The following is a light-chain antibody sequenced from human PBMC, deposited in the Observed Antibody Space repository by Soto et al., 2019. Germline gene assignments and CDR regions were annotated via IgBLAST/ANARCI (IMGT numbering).Light chain of an antibody. Sequence: QSVLTQPASVSGSPGQSITISCTGTSSDIGGYILVSWYQQEPGKAPKLMIYDVTNRPSGVSDRFSGSKSANTASLTISGLQAEDEADYYCSSFTTTSTYVFGTGTKLTVL. J-gene: IGLJ1*01. CDR1: SSDIGGYIL. V-gene: IGLV2-14*02. CDR3: SSFTTTSTYV. CDR2: DVT.